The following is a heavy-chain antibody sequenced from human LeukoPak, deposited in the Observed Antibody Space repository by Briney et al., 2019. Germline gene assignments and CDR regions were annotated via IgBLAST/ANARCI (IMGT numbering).Heavy chain of an antibody. CDR3: TRGYYCDY. V-gene: IGHV1-8*01. CDR1: GYTFTSYD. Sequence: ASVKVSCKASGYTFTSYDINWVRQATGQGLEWMGWMNPNSDNADYAQKFRGRVTVTRNTSISTAYMGLSSLRSEDTAVYFCTRGYYCDYWGQGTLVTVSS. CDR2: MNPNSDNA. J-gene: IGHJ4*02.